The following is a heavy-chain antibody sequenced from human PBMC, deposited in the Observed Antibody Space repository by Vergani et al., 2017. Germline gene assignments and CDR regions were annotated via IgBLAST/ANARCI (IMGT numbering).Heavy chain of an antibody. D-gene: IGHD6-13*01. CDR2: IYHSGST. V-gene: IGHV4-4*02. J-gene: IGHJ4*02. CDR1: GGSISSSNW. Sequence: QVRLQESGPGLVKPSGTLSLTCAVSGGSISSSNWWSWVRQPPGKGLEWIGEIYHSGSTNYNPSLKRRVTISVDTSKNQFSLKLSSVTAADTAVYYCARVRRGGLIAAAGTRFDYWGQGTLVTVSS. CDR3: ARVRRGGLIAAAGTRFDY.